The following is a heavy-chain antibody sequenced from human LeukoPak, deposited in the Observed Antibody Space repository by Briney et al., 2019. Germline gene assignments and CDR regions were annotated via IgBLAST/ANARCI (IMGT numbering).Heavy chain of an antibody. V-gene: IGHV4-31*01. CDR1: NGSISSVGYY. J-gene: IGHJ4*02. CDR2: IYHGGST. CDR3: ARTPSRTRVFDY. D-gene: IGHD3-10*01. Sequence: PSQTLSLTCTVSNGSISSVGYYWSWIRQNPGKGLEFIGYIYHGGSTCYNPSLKRPITISMDTSENQFSLRLTAVTAADSAIYYCARTPSRTRVFDYWGQGTLVTVSS.